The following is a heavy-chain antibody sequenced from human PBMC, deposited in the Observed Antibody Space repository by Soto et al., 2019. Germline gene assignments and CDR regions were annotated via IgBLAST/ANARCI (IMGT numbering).Heavy chain of an antibody. CDR1: GGTFSSYA. Sequence: ASVKVSCKASGGTFSSYAISWVRQAPGQGLEWMGGIIPIFGTANYAQKFQGRVTITADESTSTAYMELSSLRSEDTAVYYCARGGIAVAGMDGAFDIWGQGTMVTVSS. CDR2: IIPIFGTA. V-gene: IGHV1-69*13. J-gene: IGHJ3*02. CDR3: ARGGIAVAGMDGAFDI. D-gene: IGHD6-19*01.